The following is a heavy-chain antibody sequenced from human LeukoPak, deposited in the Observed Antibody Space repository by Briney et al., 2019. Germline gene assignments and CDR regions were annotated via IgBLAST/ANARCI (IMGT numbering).Heavy chain of an antibody. Sequence: SETLSLTCTVSGGSISNYYWSWIRQPPGKGLEWIGYIYYSGSTNYNPSLKSRVTISVDTSKNQFSLKLSSVTAADTAVYYCARGTRVLRYFDWLSPLDYYYGMDVWGQGTTVTVSS. CDR3: ARGTRVLRYFDWLSPLDYYYGMDV. V-gene: IGHV4-59*01. CDR1: GGSISNYY. D-gene: IGHD3-9*01. CDR2: IYYSGST. J-gene: IGHJ6*02.